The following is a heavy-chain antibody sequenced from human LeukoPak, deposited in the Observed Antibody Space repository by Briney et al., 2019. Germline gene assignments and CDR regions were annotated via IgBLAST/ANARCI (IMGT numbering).Heavy chain of an antibody. D-gene: IGHD4-17*01. CDR3: ATFSDYGDCHFAY. CDR1: GYTLTELS. V-gene: IGHV1-24*01. J-gene: IGHJ4*02. Sequence: ASVKVSCKVSGYTLTELSMHWVRQAPGKGLEWMGGLDPEDGETIYAQKFQGRVTMTEDTSTDTAYMELSSLKSEDTAVYYCATFSDYGDCHFAYWGQGTLVTVSS. CDR2: LDPEDGET.